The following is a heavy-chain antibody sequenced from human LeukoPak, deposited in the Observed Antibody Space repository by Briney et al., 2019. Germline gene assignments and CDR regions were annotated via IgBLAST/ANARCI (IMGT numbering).Heavy chain of an antibody. CDR3: ARVVGAPGDAFDI. Sequence: GGSLRLSCAASGFTFSSYAMHWVRQAPGKGLEWVAVISYDGGNKYYADSVKGRFTISRDNSKNTLYLQMNSLRAEDTAVYYCARVVGAPGDAFDIWGQGTMVTVSS. CDR1: GFTFSSYA. D-gene: IGHD1-26*01. V-gene: IGHV3-30-3*01. J-gene: IGHJ3*02. CDR2: ISYDGGNK.